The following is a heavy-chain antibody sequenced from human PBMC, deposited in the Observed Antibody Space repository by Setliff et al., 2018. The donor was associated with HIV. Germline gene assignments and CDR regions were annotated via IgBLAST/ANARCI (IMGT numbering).Heavy chain of an antibody. Sequence: GASVKVSCKASGGTFSSYAISWVRQTPGQGLEWMGRIIPMSGTTHFTQNFQGRVTFTADKSTTTAYMDLRSLRSEDTAVYYCAKAGGAYYDPSGYFWFDSWGQGTLVTVSS. D-gene: IGHD3-22*01. CDR2: IIPMSGTT. J-gene: IGHJ5*01. CDR3: AKAGGAYYDPSGYFWFDS. CDR1: GGTFSSYA. V-gene: IGHV1-69*06.